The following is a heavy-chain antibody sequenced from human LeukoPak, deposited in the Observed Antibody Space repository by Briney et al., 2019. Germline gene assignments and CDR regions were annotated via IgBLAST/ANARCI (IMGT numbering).Heavy chain of an antibody. V-gene: IGHV4-34*01. CDR3: ARGGRYGSGSYYNKPFDP. D-gene: IGHD3-10*01. J-gene: IGHJ5*02. CDR2: INHSGST. Sequence: PSVTLSLTCAVYGGSFSGYYWSWIRQPPGKGLEWIGEINHSGSTNYNPSLKSRVTISVDTSKNQFSLKLSSAIAADTAVYYCARGGRYGSGSYYNKPFDPWGQGTLVTVSS. CDR1: GGSFSGYY.